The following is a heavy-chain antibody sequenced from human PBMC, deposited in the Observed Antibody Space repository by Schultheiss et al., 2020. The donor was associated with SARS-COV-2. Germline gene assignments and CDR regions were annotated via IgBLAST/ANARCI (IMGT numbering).Heavy chain of an antibody. CDR3: ARGATTNYGDGMDV. Sequence: GESLKISCKASGYTFTSYDINWVRQATGQGLEWMGWMNPNSGNTGYAQKVQGRVTMTRNTSISTAYMELSSLRSEDTAVYYCARGATTNYGDGMDVWGQGTTVIISS. D-gene: IGHD1-7*01. V-gene: IGHV1-8*01. CDR2: MNPNSGNT. CDR1: GYTFTSYD. J-gene: IGHJ6*02.